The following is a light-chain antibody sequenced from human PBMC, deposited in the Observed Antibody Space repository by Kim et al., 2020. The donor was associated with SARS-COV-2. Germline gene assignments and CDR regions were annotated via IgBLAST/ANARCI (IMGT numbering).Light chain of an antibody. J-gene: IGLJ1*01. CDR1: KLGDKY. V-gene: IGLV3-1*01. Sequence: SYELTQPPSVSVSPGQTASITCSGDKLGDKYACWYQQKPGQSPVLVIYQDSKRPSGIPERFSGSNSGNTATLTISGTQAMDEADYYCQAWDSSTAGVFRTGTKVTVL. CDR3: QAWDSSTAGV. CDR2: QDS.